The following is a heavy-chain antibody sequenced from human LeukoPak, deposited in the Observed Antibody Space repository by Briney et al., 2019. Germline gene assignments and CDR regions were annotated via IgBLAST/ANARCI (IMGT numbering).Heavy chain of an antibody. CDR3: ARDGDSTESFDY. Sequence: GASVKVSRKASGGTFSSYAISWVRQAPGQGLEWMGRIIPIFGIANYAQKFQGRVTITADKSTSTAYMELSSLRSEDTAVYYCARDGDSTESFDYWGQGTLVTVSS. CDR2: IIPIFGIA. D-gene: IGHD4-11*01. V-gene: IGHV1-69*04. J-gene: IGHJ4*02. CDR1: GGTFSSYA.